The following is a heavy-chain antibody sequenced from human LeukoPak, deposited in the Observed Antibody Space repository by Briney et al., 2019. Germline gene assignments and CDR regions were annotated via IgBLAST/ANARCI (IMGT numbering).Heavy chain of an antibody. CDR1: GGSITTYS. V-gene: IGHV4-59*01. CDR3: ARAYSTSSEGDYFDY. CDR2: IYHSGST. Sequence: PSETLSLTCSVSGGSITTYSWTWIRQPPGKGLEWIGYIYHSGSTNYNPSLKSRVTISLDTSRNQFSLRLSSVTAADTAVYFCARAYSTSSEGDYFDYWGQGSLVTVSS. J-gene: IGHJ4*02. D-gene: IGHD6-6*01.